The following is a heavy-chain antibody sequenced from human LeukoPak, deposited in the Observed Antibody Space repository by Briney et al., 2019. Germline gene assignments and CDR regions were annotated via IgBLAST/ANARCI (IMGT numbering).Heavy chain of an antibody. J-gene: IGHJ6*02. D-gene: IGHD3-3*01. V-gene: IGHV3-30*04. CDR3: ASTYDFWGGFPSDPYYYYGMDV. CDR2: ISYDGSNK. CDR1: GFTFSSYA. Sequence: GRSLRLSCAASGFTFSSYAMHWVRQAPGKGLEWVAVISYDGSNKYYADSVKGRFTISRDNSKNTLYLQMNSLRAEDTAVYYCASTYDFWGGFPSDPYYYYGMDVWGQGTTVTVSS.